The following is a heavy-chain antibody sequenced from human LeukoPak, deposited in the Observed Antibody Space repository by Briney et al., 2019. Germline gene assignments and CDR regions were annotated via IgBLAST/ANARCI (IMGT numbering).Heavy chain of an antibody. D-gene: IGHD3-10*01. CDR3: ARQITMVRGVITRYYYYYMDV. CDR1: GGSISSSSYY. J-gene: IGHJ6*03. Sequence: NPSETLSLTCTVSGGSISSSSYYWGWLRQPPGKGLEWIGSIYYSGSTYYNPSLKSRVTISVDTSKNQFSLKLSSVTAADTAVYYCARQITMVRGVITRYYYYYMDVWGKGTTVTISS. V-gene: IGHV4-39*07. CDR2: IYYSGST.